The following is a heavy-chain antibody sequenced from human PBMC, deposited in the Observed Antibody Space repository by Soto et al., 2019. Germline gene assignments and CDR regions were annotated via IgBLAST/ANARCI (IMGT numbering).Heavy chain of an antibody. CDR1: GVTFSSYA. CDR2: ISGGGGSA. D-gene: IGHD6-13*01. CDR3: AKVGSSWYSHFDY. J-gene: IGHJ4*02. Sequence: EVPLLESGGGLVQPGGSLRLSCAASGVTFSSYAMNWVRQTPGKGLEWVSIISGGGGSAYYADSVKGRFSISRDNSKNTLYLQMNSLRAEDTAVYYCAKVGSSWYSHFDYRGQGTLVTVSS. V-gene: IGHV3-23*01.